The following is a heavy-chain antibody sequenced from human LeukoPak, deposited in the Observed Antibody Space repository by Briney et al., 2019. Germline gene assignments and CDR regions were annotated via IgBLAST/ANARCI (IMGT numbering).Heavy chain of an antibody. V-gene: IGHV3-49*04. CDR2: IRSKAYGGTT. J-gene: IGHJ4*02. Sequence: GGSLRLSCTASGFTFGDYAMSWVRQAPGKGLEWVGFIRSKAYGGTTEYAASVKGRFTISRDDSKSIAYLQMNSLKTEDTAVYYCARGCSGGSCYGWRPVVFNYWGQGTLVTVSS. CDR3: ARGCSGGSCYGWRPVVFNY. D-gene: IGHD2-15*01. CDR1: GFTFGDYA.